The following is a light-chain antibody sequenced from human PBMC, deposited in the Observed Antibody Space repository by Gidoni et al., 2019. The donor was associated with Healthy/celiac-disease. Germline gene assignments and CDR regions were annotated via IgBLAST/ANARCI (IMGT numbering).Light chain of an antibody. Sequence: DFQMTQSPPTLSASVGDRVTITCRATQSISSWLAWYQQKPGKAPNLLIYKASSLESGVPSRFSGTGSGTEFTLTISSLQPDDFATYYCQQYDSYPYTFGQXTKLEIK. CDR2: KAS. CDR3: QQYDSYPYT. V-gene: IGKV1-5*03. J-gene: IGKJ2*01. CDR1: QSISSW.